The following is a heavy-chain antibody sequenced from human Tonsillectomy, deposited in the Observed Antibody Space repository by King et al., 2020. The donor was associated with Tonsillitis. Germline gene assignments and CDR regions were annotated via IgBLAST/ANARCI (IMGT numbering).Heavy chain of an antibody. Sequence: VQLQQSGPGLVKPSQTLSLTCAISGDSVSSNSAGWNWIRQSPSRGLEWLGRIYYRSKWYNDYAVSVKSRITINPDTSKNQFSLQLNSVTPEDTAVYYCAGGGLVRGAIGWFAPWGQGTLVTVSS. V-gene: IGHV6-1*01. CDR2: IYYRSKWYN. CDR3: AGGGLVRGAIGWFAP. D-gene: IGHD3-10*01. CDR1: GDSVSSNSAG. J-gene: IGHJ5*02.